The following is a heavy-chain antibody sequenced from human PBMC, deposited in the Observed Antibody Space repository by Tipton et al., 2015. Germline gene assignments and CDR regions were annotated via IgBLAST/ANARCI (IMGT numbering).Heavy chain of an antibody. CDR3: AREGMFGVVIIGNWSDP. CDR2: ISSSSSYI. D-gene: IGHD3-3*01. J-gene: IGHJ5*02. V-gene: IGHV3-21*01. Sequence: SLRLSCAASGFTFSSYSMNWVRQAPGKGLEWVSSISSSSSYIYYADSVKGRFTISRDNAKNSLYLQMNSLRAEDTAVYYCAREGMFGVVIIGNWSDPWGQVTLVTVS. CDR1: GFTFSSYS.